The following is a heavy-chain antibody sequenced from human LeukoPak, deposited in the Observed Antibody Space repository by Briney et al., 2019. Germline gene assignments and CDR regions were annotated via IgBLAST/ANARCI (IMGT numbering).Heavy chain of an antibody. CDR1: GGSISSSSSY. Sequence: SETLSLTCTVSGGSISSSSSYWAWIRQPPATGLEWIGNIYYSGSTYYSPSLNSRLTISVNTPTNQISLKLSSVTVAPTAVYFCARLNPPGWFDPWGQGTLVTVSS. V-gene: IGHV4-39*01. J-gene: IGHJ5*02. CDR3: ARLNPPGWFDP. CDR2: IYYSGST.